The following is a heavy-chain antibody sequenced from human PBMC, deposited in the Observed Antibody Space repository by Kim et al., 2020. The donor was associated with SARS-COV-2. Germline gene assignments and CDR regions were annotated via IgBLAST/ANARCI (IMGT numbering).Heavy chain of an antibody. D-gene: IGHD1-7*01. CDR1: GFTFSSYG. CDR2: IWYDGSNK. CDR3: ARFVSFNSGTTGEFDY. V-gene: IGHV3-33*01. Sequence: GGSLRLSCAASGFTFSSYGMHWVRQAPGKGLEWVAVIWYDGSNKYYADSVKGRFTISRDNSKNTLYLQMNSLRAEDTAVYYCARFVSFNSGTTGEFDYWGQGTLVTVSS. J-gene: IGHJ4*02.